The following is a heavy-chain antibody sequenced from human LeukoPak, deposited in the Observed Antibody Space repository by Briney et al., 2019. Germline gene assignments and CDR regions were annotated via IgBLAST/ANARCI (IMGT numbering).Heavy chain of an antibody. CDR2: IYYSGST. D-gene: IGHD3-9*01. Sequence: SQTLSLTCTVSGGSIRSGGYYWSWIRQHPGKGLEWIGYIYYSGSTYYNPSLKSRVTISVDTSKNQFSLKLSSVTAADTAVYYCATTNDILTGSFDYWGQGTLVTVSS. CDR3: ATTNDILTGSFDY. J-gene: IGHJ4*02. CDR1: GGSIRSGGYY. V-gene: IGHV4-31*03.